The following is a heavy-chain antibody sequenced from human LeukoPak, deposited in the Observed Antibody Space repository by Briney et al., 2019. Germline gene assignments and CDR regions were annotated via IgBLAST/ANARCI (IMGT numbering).Heavy chain of an antibody. J-gene: IGHJ5*02. V-gene: IGHV7-4-1*02. CDR3: ARGIAAAGTDWDWFDP. CDR2: INTNTGNP. D-gene: IGHD6-13*01. Sequence: ASVKVSCKASGYTFTSYAMNWVRQAPGQGLEWMGWINTNTGNPTYAQGFTGRFVFSLDTSVSTAYLQISSLKAEDTAVYYCARGIAAAGTDWDWFDPWGQGTLVTVSS. CDR1: GYTFTSYA.